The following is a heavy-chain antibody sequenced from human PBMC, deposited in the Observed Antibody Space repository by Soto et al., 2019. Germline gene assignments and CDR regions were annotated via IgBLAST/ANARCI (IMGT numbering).Heavy chain of an antibody. CDR2: IYHSGST. CDR1: GGSVSSTTYY. J-gene: IGHJ5*02. CDR3: ARDHLEGNWFDP. Sequence: SETLSLTCTVSGGSVSSTTYYWGWIRQPPGKGLEWIGYIYHSGSTLYNPSLKSRVTISVDKSKNQFSLKLTSVTAADTAVYYCARDHLEGNWFDPCGQGTLVTVS. V-gene: IGHV4-61*05.